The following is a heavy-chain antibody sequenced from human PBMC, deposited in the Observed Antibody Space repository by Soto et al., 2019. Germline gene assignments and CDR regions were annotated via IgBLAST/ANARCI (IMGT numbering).Heavy chain of an antibody. D-gene: IGHD6-19*01. CDR2: ISAYTGKT. CDR1: GYTFTNYG. J-gene: IGHJ5*02. CDR3: ARGAVATRGLVADNWCDP. Sequence: QVQLVQSGAEVKKPGASVKVSCRAAGYTFTNYGVTWVRQAPGQGLEWMGWISAYTGKTNYAQKIQGRVTMTIDTSTSTAYREVRRLRSDDTAVYYSARGAVATRGLVADNWCDPWGQGTRVTGSS. V-gene: IGHV1-18*01.